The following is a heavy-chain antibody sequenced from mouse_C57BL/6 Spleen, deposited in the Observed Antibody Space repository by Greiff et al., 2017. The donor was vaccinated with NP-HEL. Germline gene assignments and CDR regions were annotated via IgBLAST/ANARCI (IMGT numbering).Heavy chain of an antibody. Sequence: LQESGPELVKPGASVKISCKASGYAFSSSWMNWVKQRPGKGLEWIGRIYPGDGDTNYNGKFKGKATLTADKSSSTAYMQLSSLTSEDSAVYFCARWDGSSHYAMDYWGQGTSVTVSS. D-gene: IGHD1-1*01. V-gene: IGHV1-82*01. J-gene: IGHJ4*01. CDR3: ARWDGSSHYAMDY. CDR1: GYAFSSSW. CDR2: IYPGDGDT.